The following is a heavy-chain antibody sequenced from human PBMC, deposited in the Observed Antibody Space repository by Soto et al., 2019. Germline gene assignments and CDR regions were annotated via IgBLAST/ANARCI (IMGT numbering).Heavy chain of an antibody. CDR3: AREESYSGYYPHDAFDI. CDR2: IIPIFGTA. D-gene: IGHD3-22*01. V-gene: IGHV1-69*13. Sequence: GASVKVSCKASGGTFSSYAISWVRQAPGQGLERMGGIIPIFGTANYAQKFQGRVTITADESTSTAYMELSSLRSEDTAVYYCAREESYSGYYPHDAFDIWGQGTMVTVSS. CDR1: GGTFSSYA. J-gene: IGHJ3*02.